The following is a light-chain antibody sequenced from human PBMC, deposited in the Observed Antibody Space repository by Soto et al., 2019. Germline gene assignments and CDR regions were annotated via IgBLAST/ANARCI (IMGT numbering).Light chain of an antibody. CDR2: AAS. CDR3: QQYYSYPWT. Sequence: AIRMTQSPSSFSASTGDRVTITCRASQGISGYLAWYQQKPGEAPKLLIYAASTMQTGVPSRFSGSGSGTDFTLTISSLQSEDFAAYYCQQYYSYPWTFGQGTKVEIK. CDR1: QGISGY. V-gene: IGKV1-8*01. J-gene: IGKJ1*01.